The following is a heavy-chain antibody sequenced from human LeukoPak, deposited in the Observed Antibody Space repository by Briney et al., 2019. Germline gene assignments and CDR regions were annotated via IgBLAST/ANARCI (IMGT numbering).Heavy chain of an antibody. Sequence: ASVQVSCKASGYTFTSYDINWVRQATGQGLEWMGWMNPNSGNTGYAQKFQGRVTMTRNTSISTAYMELSSLRSEDTAVYYCATARYVSRGMDVWGQGTTVTVSS. CDR2: MNPNSGNT. CDR1: GYTFTSYD. D-gene: IGHD5-12*01. J-gene: IGHJ6*02. CDR3: ATARYVSRGMDV. V-gene: IGHV1-8*01.